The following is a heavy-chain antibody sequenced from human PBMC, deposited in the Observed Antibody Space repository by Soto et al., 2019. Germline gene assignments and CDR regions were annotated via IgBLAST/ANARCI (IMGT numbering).Heavy chain of an antibody. CDR1: GYTFTSYG. D-gene: IGHD1-26*01. CDR2: ITAYNGNT. J-gene: IGHJ5*02. V-gene: IGHV1-18*01. CDR3: ARGGVGAISTWFDP. Sequence: QVQLVQSGPEVKKPGASVEVSCKASGYTFTSYGISWVRQGPGQGLEWMGWITAYNGNTNYAQKFQGRVTMTTDTPTTTADMELRSLTSDDTAVYYCARGGVGAISTWFDPWGQGTLVTVSS.